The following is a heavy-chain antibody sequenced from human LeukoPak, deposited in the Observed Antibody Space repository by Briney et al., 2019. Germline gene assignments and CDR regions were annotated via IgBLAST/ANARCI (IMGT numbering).Heavy chain of an antibody. CDR2: INRSGREK. CDR3: ARDRPYFDSSDFSPRDY. D-gene: IGHD3-22*01. Sequence: GGSLRLSCAASGFSFSNYWMSWVRQAPGKGLEWVANINRSGREKYYLDSVRGRFTISRDNAKNSLYLEVNSLRAEDAAVYYCARDRPYFDSSDFSPRDYWGQGTLVSVSS. CDR1: GFSFSNYW. V-gene: IGHV3-7*01. J-gene: IGHJ4*02.